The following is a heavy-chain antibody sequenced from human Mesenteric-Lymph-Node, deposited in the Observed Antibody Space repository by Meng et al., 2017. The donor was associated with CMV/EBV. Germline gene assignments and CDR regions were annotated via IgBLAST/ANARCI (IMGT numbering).Heavy chain of an antibody. CDR2: VHHSGTT. J-gene: IGHJ4*02. CDR3: ARRGNYDSDYSEY. Sequence: HRQGSGPGLVNPSETLSLSCIVSGNSISNSTYYWTWIRQPPGKGLEWIGSVHHSGTTYYNPSLKGRLTISVDTSANLFSLRLTTVTAADTATYYCARRGNYDSDYSEYWGQGTLVTVSS. D-gene: IGHD3-22*01. CDR1: GNSISNSTYY. V-gene: IGHV4-39*01.